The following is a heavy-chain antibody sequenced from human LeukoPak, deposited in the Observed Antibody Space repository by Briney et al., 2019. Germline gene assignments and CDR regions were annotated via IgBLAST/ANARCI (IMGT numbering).Heavy chain of an antibody. CDR1: GFTFSSYE. CDR3: ARVAEAAAFDY. Sequence: GGSLRLSCAASGFTFSSYEMNWVRQAPGKGLEWVSSISSSSSYIYYADSVKGRFTISRDNAKNSLYLQMNSLRAEDTALYYCARVAEAAAFDYWGQGTLVTVSS. CDR2: ISSSSSYI. D-gene: IGHD6-13*01. J-gene: IGHJ4*02. V-gene: IGHV3-21*06.